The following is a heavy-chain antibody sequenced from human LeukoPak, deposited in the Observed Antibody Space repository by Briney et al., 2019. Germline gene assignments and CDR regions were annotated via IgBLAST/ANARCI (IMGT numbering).Heavy chain of an antibody. Sequence: SETLSLTCTVSGGSISSYYWSWIRQPPGKGLEGIRYIYYIGSPNYNPSLKSRVTISIDTSKSQFSLKLSSVTAADTAIYCCASRRVVDTAMDYWGQGTLVTVSS. CDR1: GGSISSYY. D-gene: IGHD5-18*01. V-gene: IGHV4-59*08. CDR2: IYYIGSP. J-gene: IGHJ4*02. CDR3: ASRRVVDTAMDY.